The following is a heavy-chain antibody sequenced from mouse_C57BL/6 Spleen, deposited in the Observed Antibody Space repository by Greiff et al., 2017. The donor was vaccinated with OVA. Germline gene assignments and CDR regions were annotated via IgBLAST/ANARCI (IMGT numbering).Heavy chain of an antibody. V-gene: IGHV1-69*01. CDR2: IDPSDSYT. J-gene: IGHJ1*03. CDR3: ARPTTVVAPYWYFDV. CDR1: GYTFTSYW. Sequence: VQLQQPGAELVMPGASVKLSCKASGYTFTSYWMHWVKQRPGQGLEWIGEIDPSDSYTNYNQKFKGKSTLTVDKSSSTAYMQLSSLTSEDSAVYYFARPTTVVAPYWYFDVWGTGTTVTVSS. D-gene: IGHD1-1*01.